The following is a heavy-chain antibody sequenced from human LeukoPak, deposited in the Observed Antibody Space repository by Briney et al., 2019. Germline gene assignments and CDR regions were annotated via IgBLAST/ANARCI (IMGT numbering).Heavy chain of an antibody. V-gene: IGHV1-69*04. CDR3: ARENYYDSSGYIGG. Sequence: RASVKVSSLASGGTLSSYAISWVRQAPGQGLEWMGRIIPILGIANYAQKFQGRVTITADKSTSTAYMELSSLRSEDTAVYYCARENYYDSSGYIGGWGQGTLVTVSS. CDR2: IIPILGIA. CDR1: GGTLSSYA. D-gene: IGHD3-22*01. J-gene: IGHJ4*02.